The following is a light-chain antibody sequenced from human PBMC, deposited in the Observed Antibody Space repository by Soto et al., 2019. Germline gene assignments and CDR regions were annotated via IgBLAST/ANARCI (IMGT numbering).Light chain of an antibody. V-gene: IGLV1-44*01. J-gene: IGLJ2*01. CDR1: SSNIGSNT. CDR2: NNN. CDR3: AAWDDSLNGVV. Sequence: QSVLTQPPSASGTPGQRVTISCSGSSSNIGSNTVNWYQQLPGTAPKLLIYNNNQRPSGVPDRFSGSKSGTSASLAINGLQSDDEADYYCAAWDDSLNGVVFGGGTKVTVL.